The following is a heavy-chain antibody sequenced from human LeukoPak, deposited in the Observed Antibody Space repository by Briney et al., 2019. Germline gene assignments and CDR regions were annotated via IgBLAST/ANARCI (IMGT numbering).Heavy chain of an antibody. CDR2: INHSGST. Sequence: SETLSLTCAVYGGSFSGYYWSWIRQPPGKGLEWIGEINHSGSTNYNPSLKSRVTISVDKFKNQFSLKLTSVTAADTAVYYCASYYDSSGYRFDYWGQGTLVTVSS. V-gene: IGHV4-34*01. CDR3: ASYYDSSGYRFDY. D-gene: IGHD3-22*01. CDR1: GGSFSGYY. J-gene: IGHJ4*02.